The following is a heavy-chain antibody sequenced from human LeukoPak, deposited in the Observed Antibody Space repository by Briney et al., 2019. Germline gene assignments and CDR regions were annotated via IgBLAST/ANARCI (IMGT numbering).Heavy chain of an antibody. J-gene: IGHJ5*02. CDR1: EFNFSKFS. V-gene: IGHV3-23*01. CDR3: AKGVHYDDSGSRHWFDP. Sequence: GGSLRLSCGGSEFNFSKFSLTCVRQSPGKGLEWVSSISAGGGSTYYSDSVKGRFIISRDNSEDTLFLEMSSLIVEDTAVYYCAKGVHYDDSGSRHWFDPWGQGALVTVSS. CDR2: ISAGGGST. D-gene: IGHD3-10*01.